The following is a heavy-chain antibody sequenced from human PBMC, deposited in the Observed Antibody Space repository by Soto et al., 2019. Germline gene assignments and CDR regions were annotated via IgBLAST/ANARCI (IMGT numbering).Heavy chain of an antibody. J-gene: IGHJ4*02. D-gene: IGHD6-19*01. V-gene: IGHV4-59*01. CDR2: IYYSGST. CDR1: GGSISSYY. CDR3: ARSRGWKNFDY. Sequence: QVQLQESGPGLVKPSETLSLTCTVSGGSISSYYWSWIRQPPGKGLEWIGYIYYSGSTNYNPSLKSRVTISVDTSKNQFSLKLSSVTAADTAVYYCARSRGWKNFDYWGQGTLVTVSS.